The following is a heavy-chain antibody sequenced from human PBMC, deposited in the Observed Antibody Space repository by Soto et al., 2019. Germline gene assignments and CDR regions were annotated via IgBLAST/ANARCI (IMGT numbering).Heavy chain of an antibody. Sequence: QVQLVQSGAEVRESGASVKVSCKASGYTFTNHGISWVRQAPGEGLEWMGWISPYNGDTNNAQKFQGRVTMTTDTPTTTGFMELTRLTSDDTAVYYCARGGISSSEGLDYWGQGTLVTVSS. D-gene: IGHD6-13*01. J-gene: IGHJ4*02. CDR2: ISPYNGDT. CDR3: ARGGISSSEGLDY. CDR1: GYTFTNHG. V-gene: IGHV1-18*01.